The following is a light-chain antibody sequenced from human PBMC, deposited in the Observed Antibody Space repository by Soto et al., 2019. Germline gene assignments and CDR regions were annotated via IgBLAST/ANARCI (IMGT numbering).Light chain of an antibody. CDR2: DAS. CDR3: QQRINWPLFT. CDR1: QSVGTS. V-gene: IGKV3-11*01. J-gene: IGKJ3*01. Sequence: GTLSCRASQSVGTSLAWYQQKPGQAPRLLIYDASNRATGTPARFSGSGSGTDFTLTISSLEPEDFAVYYCQQRINWPLFTFGPGTKVDIK.